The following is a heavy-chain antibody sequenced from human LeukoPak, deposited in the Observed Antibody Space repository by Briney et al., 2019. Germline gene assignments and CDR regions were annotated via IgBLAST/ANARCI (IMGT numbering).Heavy chain of an antibody. CDR1: GGSISRYY. CDR2: IYSDGTI. CDR3: ARVGVDDSGNIIKYFFDY. J-gene: IGHJ4*02. Sequence: SETLSLTCTVSGGSISRYYWSWIRQPAGKGLEWIGRIYSDGTITYNPSLQSRLTMSIDTSKNQFSLKLSPVTAADTAVYYCARVGVDDSGNIIKYFFDYWGQGTLVTVSS. V-gene: IGHV4-4*07. D-gene: IGHD4-23*01.